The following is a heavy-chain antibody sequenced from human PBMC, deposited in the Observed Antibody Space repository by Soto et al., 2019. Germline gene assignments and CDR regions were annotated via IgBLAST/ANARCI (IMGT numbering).Heavy chain of an antibody. V-gene: IGHV2-5*02. J-gene: IGHJ4*02. CDR3: VHKDSTGTRTYFDS. Sequence: SGPTLVNPTETLTLTCTCSGFAFTTTRMGVGWTRQPPGKALERLSVMYCDGGSRYNTLLRRRLTLTEDTSKNKEVITVSNRDPIETPTCFCVHKDSTGTRTYFDSWGQGTSVTVS. CDR2: MYCDGGS. CDR1: GFAFTTTRMG. D-gene: IGHD1-1*01.